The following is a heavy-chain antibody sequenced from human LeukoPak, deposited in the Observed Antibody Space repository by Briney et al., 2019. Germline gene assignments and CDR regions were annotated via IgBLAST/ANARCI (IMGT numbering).Heavy chain of an antibody. CDR2: INTDGSVT. V-gene: IGHV3-74*01. CDR1: GITVSTFW. D-gene: IGHD1-26*01. Sequence: GGSLRLSCAAPGITVSTFWMPWVRQAPGEGLVWVSRINTDGSVTNYADSVEGRFTISRDNAKNMLYLQMNDLRAEDTAVYYCVTDRYSDSAFGDWGQGTLVTVSS. CDR3: VTDRYSDSAFGD. J-gene: IGHJ4*02.